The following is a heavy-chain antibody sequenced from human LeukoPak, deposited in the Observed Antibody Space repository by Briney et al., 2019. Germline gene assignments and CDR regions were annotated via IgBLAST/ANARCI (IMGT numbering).Heavy chain of an antibody. CDR2: MYSSGST. V-gene: IGHV4-39*07. J-gene: IGHJ4*02. Sequence: SETLSLTCTVSGGSISSSSYYWGWIRQPPGKGLEWIGSMYSSGSTYYNPSLKSRVTISVDTSKNQFSLKLSSVTAADTAVYYCARVLRVRSSAGEGFDRWGQGALVTVSS. CDR3: ARVLRVRSSAGEGFDR. D-gene: IGHD6-6*01. CDR1: GGSISSSSYY.